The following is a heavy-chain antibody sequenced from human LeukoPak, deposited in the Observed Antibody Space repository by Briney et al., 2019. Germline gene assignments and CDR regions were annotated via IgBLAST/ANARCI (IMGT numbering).Heavy chain of an antibody. V-gene: IGHV1-3*03. CDR3: ARAGGYSYGYDY. CDR2: INAGNGNT. Sequence: ASVKVSCKASGYTFTSYAMHWVRQAPGQRREWMGWINAGNGNTKYSQEFQGRVTITRDTSASTAYMELSSLRSEDMAVYYCARAGGYSYGYDYWGQGTLVTVSS. D-gene: IGHD5-18*01. J-gene: IGHJ4*02. CDR1: GYTFTSYA.